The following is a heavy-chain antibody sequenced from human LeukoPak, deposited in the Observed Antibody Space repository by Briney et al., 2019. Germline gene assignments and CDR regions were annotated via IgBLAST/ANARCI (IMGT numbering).Heavy chain of an antibody. D-gene: IGHD1-26*01. CDR2: IIHIFGTA. CDR1: GGTFSSYA. Sequence: GASVKVSCKASGGTFSSYAISWVRQAPGQGLEWMGGIIHIFGTANHAQKFQGRVTITTDESTSTAYMELSSLRSEDTAVYYCVSLYSGSYSSDYWGQGTLVTVSS. J-gene: IGHJ4*02. CDR3: VSLYSGSYSSDY. V-gene: IGHV1-69*05.